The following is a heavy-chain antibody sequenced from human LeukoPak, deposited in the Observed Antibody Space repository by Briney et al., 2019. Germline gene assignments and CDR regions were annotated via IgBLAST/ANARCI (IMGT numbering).Heavy chain of an antibody. V-gene: IGHV3-23*01. D-gene: IGHD3-10*01. CDR1: GFTFSSYA. J-gene: IGHJ3*02. CDR2: ISGSGGST. Sequence: GGSLRLSCAASGFTFSSYAMSWVRQAPGKGLERDSAISGSGGSTYYADSVKGRFTISRDNSKNTLYLQMNSLRAEDTAVYYCAKILGSGSYFPNDAFDIWGQGTMVTVSS. CDR3: AKILGSGSYFPNDAFDI.